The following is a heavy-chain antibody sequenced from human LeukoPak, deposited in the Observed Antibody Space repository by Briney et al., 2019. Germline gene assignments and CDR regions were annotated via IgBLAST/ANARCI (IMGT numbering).Heavy chain of an antibody. CDR1: GDSLSNYF. Sequence: SETLSLTCTVSGDSLSNYFWTWIRQPPGKGLEWIGDVYHSGNTNFNPSLTSRVAISVDTSKNQFSLNLSALAPADTCVYYCARLRRSRLAEFDYWGQGTLVTVSS. J-gene: IGHJ4*02. V-gene: IGHV4-59*08. D-gene: IGHD6-13*01. CDR2: VYHSGNT. CDR3: ARLRRSRLAEFDY.